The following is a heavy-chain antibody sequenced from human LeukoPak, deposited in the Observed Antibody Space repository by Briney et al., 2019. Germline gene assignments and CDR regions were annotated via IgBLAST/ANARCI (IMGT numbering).Heavy chain of an antibody. Sequence: GRSLRLSCAASGFTFSSYRMYWVRQAPGKGLEWVAIISYDASKEYYADSVKGRFTISRDNSKNTLFLEMNSLRAEDTAVYFCARVYSPSYCSSTSCYRSHTALDYWGQGTLVTVSS. J-gene: IGHJ4*02. CDR2: ISYDASKE. CDR3: ARVYSPSYCSSTSCYRSHTALDY. V-gene: IGHV3-33*01. CDR1: GFTFSSYR. D-gene: IGHD2-2*01.